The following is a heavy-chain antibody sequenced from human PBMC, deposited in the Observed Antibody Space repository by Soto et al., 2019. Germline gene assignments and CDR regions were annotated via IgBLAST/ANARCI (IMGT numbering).Heavy chain of an antibody. CDR1: GYTFTSYG. V-gene: IGHV1-18*04. CDR2: ISAYNGNT. D-gene: IGHD2-21*02. Sequence: RASVKVSCKASGYTFTSYGISWVRQAPGQGLEWMGWISAYNGNTNYAQKLQGRVTMTTDTSTSTAYMELRSLRSDDTAVYYCARDRRVVTASRVDYWGQGTLVTVSS. J-gene: IGHJ4*02. CDR3: ARDRRVVTASRVDY.